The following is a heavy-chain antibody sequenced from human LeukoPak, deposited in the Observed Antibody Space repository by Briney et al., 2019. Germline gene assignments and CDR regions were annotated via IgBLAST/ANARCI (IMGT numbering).Heavy chain of an antibody. CDR2: IKQDGSEK. V-gene: IGHV3-7*01. CDR1: GFTFSRYW. CDR3: ARAMVWDHGDY. Sequence: GSLRLSCAASGFTFSRYWMTWVRQAPGKGLGWVANIKQDGSEKYYVDSVKGRFTISRDNAKNSLYLQMNSLRAEDTAVYYCARAMVWDHGDYWGQGTLVTVSS. D-gene: IGHD1-26*01. J-gene: IGHJ4*02.